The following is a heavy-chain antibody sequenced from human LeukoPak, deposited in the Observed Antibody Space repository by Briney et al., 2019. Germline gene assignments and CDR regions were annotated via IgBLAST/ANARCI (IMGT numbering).Heavy chain of an antibody. Sequence: PGGSLRLSCAASGFTFSSYWMSWVHQAPGKGLEWVANIKQDGSEKYYVDSVKGRFTISRDNAKNSLYLQMNSLRAEDTAVYYCARLPGIAVAGMPYYYYYGMDVWGQGTTVTVSS. V-gene: IGHV3-7*01. CDR2: IKQDGSEK. D-gene: IGHD6-19*01. CDR3: ARLPGIAVAGMPYYYYYGMDV. CDR1: GFTFSSYW. J-gene: IGHJ6*02.